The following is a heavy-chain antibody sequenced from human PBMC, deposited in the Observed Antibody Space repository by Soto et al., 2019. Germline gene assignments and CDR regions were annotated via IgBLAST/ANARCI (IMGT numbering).Heavy chain of an antibody. D-gene: IGHD3-3*01. CDR3: ARIKIVGILTYYMDV. J-gene: IGHJ6*03. V-gene: IGHV4-39*01. CDR2: MYYSGSK. CDR1: GDSKSSSSSYY. Sequence: QVQLQESGPGLVKPLETLSLSCTVSGDSKSSSSSYYWGWIRQPPGKGLEWIANMYYSGSKYYNPSLKSRVTISLETSENQFSLKLSSVTAADTAVYYCARIKIVGILTYYMDVWGKGTPVTVSS.